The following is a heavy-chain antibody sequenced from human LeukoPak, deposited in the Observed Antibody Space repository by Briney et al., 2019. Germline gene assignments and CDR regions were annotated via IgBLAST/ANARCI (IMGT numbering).Heavy chain of an antibody. D-gene: IGHD3-22*01. CDR1: GYTFTSYG. V-gene: IGHV1-18*01. CDR2: ISAYDGNT. Sequence: GASVKVSCKASGYTFTSYGISWVRQAPGQGLEWMGWISAYDGNTNYAQKLHGRVTMTTDTSTSTAFMELRSLTSDDTAVYYCARDPSYYDSSGYPDYWGQGTLVTVSS. CDR3: ARDPSYYDSSGYPDY. J-gene: IGHJ4*02.